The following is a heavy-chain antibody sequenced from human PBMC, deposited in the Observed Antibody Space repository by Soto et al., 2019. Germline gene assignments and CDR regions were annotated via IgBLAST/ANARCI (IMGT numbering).Heavy chain of an antibody. CDR1: GDSMSRYY. CDR3: ARDPYFDY. V-gene: IGHV4-4*07. J-gene: IGHJ4*02. CDR2: IYTSGST. Sequence: PAETLSLTCIVSGDSMSRYYLSWIRQPAGKGLEWIGRIYTSGSTNYSPSLKSRVTMSVDTSKNQFSLKLRSVTAADTAVYYCARDPYFDYWGQGTLVTVSS.